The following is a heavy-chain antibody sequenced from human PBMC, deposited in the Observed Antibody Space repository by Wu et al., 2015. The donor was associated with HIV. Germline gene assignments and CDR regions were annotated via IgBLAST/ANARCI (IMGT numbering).Heavy chain of an antibody. CDR1: GGSIRRHN. CDR2: IYHSGGT. CDR3: AREGGFEGATVQFPY. D-gene: IGHD1-26*01. Sequence: QVQLQESGPGLVKPSETLSLTCTVSGGSIRRHNWNWIRQSPGKGLEWIGYIYHSGGTNYNPSLKSRVTISVDTSKNQFSLNLNSVTAADTAVYYCAREGGFEGATVQFPYWGQGTLVTVSS. J-gene: IGHJ4*02. V-gene: IGHV4-59*11.